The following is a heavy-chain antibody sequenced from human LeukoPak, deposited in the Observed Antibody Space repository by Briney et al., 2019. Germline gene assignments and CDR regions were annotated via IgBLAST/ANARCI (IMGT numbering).Heavy chain of an antibody. CDR2: IIPIFGTA. J-gene: IGHJ6*03. V-gene: IGHV1-69*13. D-gene: IGHD2-2*01. CDR1: GYTFTSYG. CDR3: ARCRYCSSTSWLNRLHYYYYYMDV. Sequence: GASVKVSCKASGYTFTSYGISWVRQAPGQGLEWMGGIIPIFGTANYAQKFQGRVTITADESTSTAYMELSSLRSEDTAVYYCARCRYCSSTSWLNRLHYYYYYMDVWGKGTTVTVSS.